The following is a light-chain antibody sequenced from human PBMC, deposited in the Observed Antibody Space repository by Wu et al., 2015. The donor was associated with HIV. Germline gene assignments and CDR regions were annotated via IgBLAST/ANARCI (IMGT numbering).Light chain of an antibody. Sequence: EIVLTQSPGILSLSPGERATLSCRASQNVTSGYLAWYQQKPGQAPRLLIYAASSRATGIPDRFSGSGSGTDFTLSISRLEPEDFALYYCQQYNNSPLTFGGGTKVEIK. CDR3: QQYNNSPLT. CDR2: AAS. V-gene: IGKV3-20*01. J-gene: IGKJ4*01. CDR1: QNVTSGY.